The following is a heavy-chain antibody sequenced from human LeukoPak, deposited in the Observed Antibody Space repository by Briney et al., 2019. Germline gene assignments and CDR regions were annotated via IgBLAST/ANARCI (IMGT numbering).Heavy chain of an antibody. CDR3: ARDRAWFGEPYNWFDP. J-gene: IGHJ5*02. CDR1: GFTFSSYS. Sequence: GGSLRLSCAASGFTFSSYSMNWVRQAPGKGLEWVSSISRSSSYIYYADSVKGRFTISRDNAKNSLYLQMNSLRAEDTAVYYCARDRAWFGEPYNWFDPWGQGTLVTVSS. D-gene: IGHD3-10*01. CDR2: ISRSSSYI. V-gene: IGHV3-21*01.